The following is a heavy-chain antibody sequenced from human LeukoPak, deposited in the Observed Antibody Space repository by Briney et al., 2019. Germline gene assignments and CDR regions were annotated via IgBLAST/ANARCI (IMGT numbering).Heavy chain of an antibody. CDR2: IYYSGST. V-gene: IGHV4-39*02. D-gene: IGHD2-8*01. CDR1: GGSISDSSYY. CDR3: ARLANGPDYNWFDP. Sequence: SETLSLTCTVSGGSISDSSYYWGWIRQPPGKGLEWIGSIYYSGSTYYTPSLKSRVSISVDTSKNHFSLKLSSVTAADTAVYYCARLANGPDYNWFDPWGQGTLVTASS. J-gene: IGHJ5*02.